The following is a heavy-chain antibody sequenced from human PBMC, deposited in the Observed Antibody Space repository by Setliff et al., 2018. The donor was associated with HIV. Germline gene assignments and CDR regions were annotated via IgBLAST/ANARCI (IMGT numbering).Heavy chain of an antibody. Sequence: SETLSLTCAVSGGSITSGNYFWSWIRQPAGKGLEWVGHMYTDGSTNYNPSFKSRVTISADTSKNQFSLKLSSVTAADTAVYYCARDSRWLQFPYFDSWGQGTPVTVSS. CDR1: GGSITSGNYF. CDR2: MYTDGST. CDR3: ARDSRWLQFPYFDS. J-gene: IGHJ4*01. D-gene: IGHD5-12*01. V-gene: IGHV4-61*09.